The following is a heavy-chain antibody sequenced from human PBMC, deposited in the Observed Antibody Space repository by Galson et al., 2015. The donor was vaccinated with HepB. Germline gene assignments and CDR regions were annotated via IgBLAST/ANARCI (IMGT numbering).Heavy chain of an antibody. CDR1: GGSISSGSYY. CDR3: ARDAFCSSTSCYDDWFDP. CDR2: IYTSGST. Sequence: TLSLTCTVSGGSISSGSYYWSWIRQPAGKGLEWIGRIYTSGSTNYNPSLKSRVTMSVDTSKNQFSLKLSSVTAADTAVYYCARDAFCSSTSCYDDWFDPWGQGTLVTVSS. D-gene: IGHD2-2*01. J-gene: IGHJ5*02. V-gene: IGHV4-61*02.